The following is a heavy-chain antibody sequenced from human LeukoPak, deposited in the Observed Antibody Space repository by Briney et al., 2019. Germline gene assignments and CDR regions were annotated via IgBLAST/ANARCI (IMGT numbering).Heavy chain of an antibody. Sequence: GGSLRLSYAASGLPFRCYAMHGLRQAPPKGLDGVSYITSCGDTISYADSVKGRFTNSRDDAQNSLFLQMNSLRAEDTAVYYCARAEYTTPTDTFYYGMDVWRQGTTVTVSS. CDR1: GLPFRCYA. D-gene: IGHD6-6*01. V-gene: IGHV3-48*01. J-gene: IGHJ6*02. CDR2: ITSCGDTI. CDR3: ARAEYTTPTDTFYYGMDV.